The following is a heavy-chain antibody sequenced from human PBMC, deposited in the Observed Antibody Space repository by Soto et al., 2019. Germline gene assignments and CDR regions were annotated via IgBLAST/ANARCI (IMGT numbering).Heavy chain of an antibody. CDR3: AYDLAYFPSCTCYRERFDP. D-gene: IGHD2-2*01. CDR2: VRGDNGHT. CDR1: GYTFTTHG. V-gene: IGHV1-18*01. Sequence: QVQLVQSGAEVKKPGASVKVSCKASGYTFTTHGISWVRQVPGQGLEWMGWVRGDNGHTNYAQRLQGRVTMTTDTSPNPAYMQLTRLRFADTAVYSCAYDLAYFPSCTCYRERFDPWGQGTLVTVSS. J-gene: IGHJ5*02.